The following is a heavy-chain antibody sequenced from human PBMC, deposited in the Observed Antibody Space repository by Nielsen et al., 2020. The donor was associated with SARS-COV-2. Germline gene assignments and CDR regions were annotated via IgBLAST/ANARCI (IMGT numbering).Heavy chain of an antibody. Sequence: KVSCKGSGYSFTSYWISWVRQMPGKGLEWMGRIDPSDSYTNYSPSFQGHVTISADKSISTAYLQWSSLKASDTAMYYCASNIVVVLSDYYYYGMDVWGQGTTVTVSS. CDR1: GYSFTSYW. CDR3: ASNIVVVLSDYYYYGMDV. CDR2: IDPSDSYT. V-gene: IGHV5-10-1*01. J-gene: IGHJ6*02. D-gene: IGHD2-2*01.